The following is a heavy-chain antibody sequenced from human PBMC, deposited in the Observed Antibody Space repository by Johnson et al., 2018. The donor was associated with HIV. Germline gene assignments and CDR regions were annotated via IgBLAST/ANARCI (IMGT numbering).Heavy chain of an antibody. CDR2: ISYDGSNK. J-gene: IGHJ3*01. CDR1: GFTFNNFA. D-gene: IGHD6-19*01. V-gene: IGHV3-30-3*01. CDR3: VQGVPNPAGAFDV. Sequence: QVQLVESGGGVVQPGRSLRLSCAASGFTFNNFAMHWVRQAPGKGLEWVAVISYDGSNKAFADSLKGRFTISRDNSKNTVYLQMNSLRVEDSAVYYCVQGVPNPAGAFDVWGQGTGVTVSS.